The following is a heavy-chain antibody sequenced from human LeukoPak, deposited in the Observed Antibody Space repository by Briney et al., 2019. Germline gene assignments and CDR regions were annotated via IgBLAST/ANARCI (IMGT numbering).Heavy chain of an antibody. CDR3: AKLPSVGWLQSYFDY. Sequence: PGGSLRLSCAASGFTFSSYAMSWVRQAPGKGLEWVSAISGSGGSTYYADSVKGRFTISRDNSKNTLYLQMNSLRAEDTAVYYCAKLPSVGWLQSYFDYWGQGTLVAVSS. J-gene: IGHJ4*02. CDR1: GFTFSSYA. D-gene: IGHD5-24*01. V-gene: IGHV3-23*01. CDR2: ISGSGGST.